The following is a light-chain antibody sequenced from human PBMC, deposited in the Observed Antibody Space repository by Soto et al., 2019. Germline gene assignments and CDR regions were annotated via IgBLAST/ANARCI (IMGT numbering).Light chain of an antibody. CDR2: GNS. Sequence: QSVLTQPPSVSGAPGQRVTISCTGSSSNIGAGYDVHWYQQLPGTAPKLLIYGNSNRPSGVPDRFSGSKSGTSASLAITGLQAEDEADYYCCSYAGNKTVVFGGGTKLTVL. J-gene: IGLJ3*02. V-gene: IGLV1-40*01. CDR1: SSNIGAGYD. CDR3: CSYAGNKTVV.